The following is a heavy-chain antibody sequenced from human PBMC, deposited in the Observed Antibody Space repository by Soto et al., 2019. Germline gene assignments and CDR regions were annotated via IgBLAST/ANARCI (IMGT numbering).Heavy chain of an antibody. CDR3: ARGTATTGSYDS. CDR1: GGSLSSYY. J-gene: IGHJ5*02. CDR2: ITHSGRT. D-gene: IGHD3-16*01. V-gene: IGHV4-34*01. Sequence: QVHLQQWGAGLLKPSQTLSLTCAVYGGSLSSYYWHWIRQSPGQGLEWIGEITHSGRTKYRSSLESRITISLDKSNNLFPLWLTYVTAADSAVYYCARGTATTGSYDSWGQGPLDTVSS.